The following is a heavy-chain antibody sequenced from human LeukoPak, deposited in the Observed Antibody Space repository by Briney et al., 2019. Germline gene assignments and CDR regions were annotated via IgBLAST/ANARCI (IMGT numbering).Heavy chain of an antibody. CDR3: AKRANYGDFDY. D-gene: IGHD4-17*01. V-gene: IGHV3-23*01. Sequence: GGSLRLSCAASGFTFSNYAMNWVRQAPGKGLEWVSVISGSVDSTYYADSVKGRFTISRDNSKNTLYLQINSLRAEDTAVYYCAKRANYGDFDYWGQGTLVTVSS. J-gene: IGHJ4*02. CDR2: ISGSVDST. CDR1: GFTFSNYA.